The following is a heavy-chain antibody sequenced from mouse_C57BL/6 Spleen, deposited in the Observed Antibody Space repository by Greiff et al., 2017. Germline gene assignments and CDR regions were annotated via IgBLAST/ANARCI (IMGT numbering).Heavy chain of an antibody. Sequence: QVQLQQPGAELVKPGASVKLSCKASGYTFTSYWMHWVKQRPGRGLEWIGRIDPNSGGTKYNEKFKSKATLTVDKPSSTAYMQLSSLTSEDSAVYYCARGDIRLYYGSSYEYFDVWGTGTTVTVSS. CDR3: ARGDIRLYYGSSYEYFDV. V-gene: IGHV1-72*01. D-gene: IGHD1-1*01. CDR1: GYTFTSYW. J-gene: IGHJ1*03. CDR2: IDPNSGGT.